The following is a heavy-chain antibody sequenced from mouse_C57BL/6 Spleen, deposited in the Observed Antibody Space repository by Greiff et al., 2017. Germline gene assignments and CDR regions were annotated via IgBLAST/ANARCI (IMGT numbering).Heavy chain of an antibody. J-gene: IGHJ4*01. V-gene: IGHV1-26*01. CDR3: ARPQTAQATPADY. D-gene: IGHD3-2*02. Sequence: VQLQQSGPELVKPGASVKISCKASGYTFTDYYMNWVKQSHGKSLEWIGDINPNNGGTSYNQKFKGKATLTVDKSSSTAYMELRSLTSEDSAVYYCARPQTAQATPADYWGQGTSVTVSS. CDR1: GYTFTDYY. CDR2: INPNNGGT.